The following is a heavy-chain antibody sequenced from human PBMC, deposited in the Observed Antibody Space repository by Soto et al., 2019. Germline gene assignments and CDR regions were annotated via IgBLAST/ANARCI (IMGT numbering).Heavy chain of an antibody. Sequence: QVQLQESGPGLVKPSQTLSLTCTVSGGSISSGGYYWSWIRQHPGKGLEWIGYIYYSGSTYYNPSLKSRVTIAGDTSKNQFSMKLSSVTVADTAVYYCARSKGGYDRFDYWGQGTLVTVSS. CDR2: IYYSGST. V-gene: IGHV4-31*03. J-gene: IGHJ4*02. D-gene: IGHD5-12*01. CDR3: ARSKGGYDRFDY. CDR1: GGSISSGGYY.